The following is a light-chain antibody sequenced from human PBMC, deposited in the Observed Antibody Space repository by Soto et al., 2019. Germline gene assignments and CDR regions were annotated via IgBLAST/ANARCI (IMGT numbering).Light chain of an antibody. CDR2: SAS. CDR1: QSFGRNY. V-gene: IGKV3-20*01. Sequence: EIVLTQSPGTLSLSPGERATLSCRASQSFGRNYLAWYQQKLGQAPRLLIYSASSRTAGTPDRFSGSGTGTDFTLTISRLEPEDFAIYYCQQYGSSPGTFGQGTRVEIK. CDR3: QQYGSSPGT. J-gene: IGKJ1*01.